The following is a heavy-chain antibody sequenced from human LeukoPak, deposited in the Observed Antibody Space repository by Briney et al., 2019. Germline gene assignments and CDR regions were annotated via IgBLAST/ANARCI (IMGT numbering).Heavy chain of an antibody. CDR1: GGSISSGGYY. V-gene: IGHV4-31*03. J-gene: IGHJ4*02. Sequence: SETLSLTCTVSGGSISSGGYYWSWIRQHPGKGLEWIGYIYYSGSTYYNPSLKSRVTISVDTSKNQFSLKLSSATAADTAVYYCARGGGTMVRGVISYYFDYWGQGTLVTVSS. D-gene: IGHD3-10*01. CDR2: IYYSGST. CDR3: ARGGGTMVRGVISYYFDY.